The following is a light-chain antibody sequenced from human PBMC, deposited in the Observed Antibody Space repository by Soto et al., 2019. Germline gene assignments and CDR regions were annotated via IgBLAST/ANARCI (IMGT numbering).Light chain of an antibody. CDR1: SSDVGGYNY. CDR3: SSYAGSYTVV. J-gene: IGLJ2*01. V-gene: IGLV2-8*01. Sequence: QSALTQPPSASGSPGPSVTISCTGTSSDVGGYNYVSWYQQHPGKAPKLMIYEVNKRPSGVPDRFSGSKSGNTASLTVSGLQTEDEADYYCSSYAGSYTVVFGGGTQLTVL. CDR2: EVN.